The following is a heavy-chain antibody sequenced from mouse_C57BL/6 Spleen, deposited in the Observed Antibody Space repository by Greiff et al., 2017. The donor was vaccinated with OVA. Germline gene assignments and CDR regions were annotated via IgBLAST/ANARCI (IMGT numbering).Heavy chain of an antibody. V-gene: IGHV5-17*01. CDR1: GFTFSDYG. Sequence: EVKLMESGGGLVKPGGSLKLSCAASGFTFSDYGMHWVRQAPEKGLEWVAYISSGSSTIYYADTVTGRFTISRDNAKNTLFRQMTGVRSEDEAMYYCARGSWDGDYWGQGTTLTVSS. CDR3: ARGSWDGDY. CDR2: ISSGSSTI. J-gene: IGHJ2*01. D-gene: IGHD4-1*01.